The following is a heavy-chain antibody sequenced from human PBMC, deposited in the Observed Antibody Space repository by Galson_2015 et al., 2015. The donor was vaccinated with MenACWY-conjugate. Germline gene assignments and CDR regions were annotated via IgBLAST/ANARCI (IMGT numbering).Heavy chain of an antibody. Sequence: CAISGDSVSSNSVAWNWIRQSPARGLEWLGRTYYSSKWYNDYATSVKSRITIKSGTTKNEFSLHLKSVSPDDTAVYYCAREGSRIWYEIDCWGQGTL. CDR3: AREGSRIWYEIDC. J-gene: IGHJ4*02. CDR2: TYYSSKWYN. D-gene: IGHD6-13*01. CDR1: GDSVSSNSVA. V-gene: IGHV6-1*01.